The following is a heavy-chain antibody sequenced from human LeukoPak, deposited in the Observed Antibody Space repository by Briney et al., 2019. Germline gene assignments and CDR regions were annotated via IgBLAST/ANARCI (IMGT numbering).Heavy chain of an antibody. Sequence: SETLSLTCTVSGGSISSYYWSWVRQPPGKGLEWIGYIYYSGSTNYNPSLKSRVTISVDTSKNQFSLKLSSVTAADTAVYYCAREYSGYLDYWGQGTLVTVSS. CDR3: AREYSGYLDY. J-gene: IGHJ4*02. CDR2: IYYSGST. D-gene: IGHD1-26*01. CDR1: GGSISSYY. V-gene: IGHV4-59*01.